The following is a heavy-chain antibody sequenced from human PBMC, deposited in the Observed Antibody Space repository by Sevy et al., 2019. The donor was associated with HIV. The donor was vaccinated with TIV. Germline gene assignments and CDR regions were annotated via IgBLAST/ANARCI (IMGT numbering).Heavy chain of an antibody. V-gene: IGHV3-23*01. D-gene: IGHD1-26*01. CDR3: AKWDRTFYGLDV. CDR2: ISGSGGST. Sequence: GGSLRLSCAASGFTFSTYAMSWVRQAPGKGLEWVSGISGSGGSTYYADSLKGRFTIFRDNSKNTLSLQMNSLRAEDTAVYYCAKWDRTFYGLDVWGQGTTVTVSS. CDR1: GFTFSTYA. J-gene: IGHJ6*02.